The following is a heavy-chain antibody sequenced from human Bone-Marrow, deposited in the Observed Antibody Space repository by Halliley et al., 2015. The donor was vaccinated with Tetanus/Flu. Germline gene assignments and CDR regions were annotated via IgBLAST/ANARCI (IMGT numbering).Heavy chain of an antibody. D-gene: IGHD6-13*01. V-gene: IGHV3-33*03. Sequence: VAGFSFDGSNTYHADFGKGRFTASRDNSKNTLYLQMHSLRGEDTAVYYCVKSYTTSWNYFDSWGQGALVTVSS. CDR3: VKSYTTSWNYFDS. J-gene: IGHJ4*02. CDR2: FSFDGSNT.